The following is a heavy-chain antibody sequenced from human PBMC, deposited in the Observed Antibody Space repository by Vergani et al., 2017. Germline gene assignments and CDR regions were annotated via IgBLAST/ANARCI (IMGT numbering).Heavy chain of an antibody. Sequence: EVQLVESGGDFVQPGGSLTLSCAASGFNVGHYWMSWVRQAPGKGLEWVANIKEDGTEKYYLDSVKGRFTISRDIAENSIYLEMNSLRAEDTALYYCVKDRAASGNYWYFDRWGRGTLVTVCS. CDR3: VKDRAASGNYWYFDR. CDR1: GFNVGHYW. D-gene: IGHD6-13*01. V-gene: IGHV3-7*03. CDR2: IKEDGTEK. J-gene: IGHJ2*01.